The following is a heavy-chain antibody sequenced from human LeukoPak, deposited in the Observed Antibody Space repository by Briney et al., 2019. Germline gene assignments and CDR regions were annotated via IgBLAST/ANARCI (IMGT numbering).Heavy chain of an antibody. J-gene: IGHJ5*02. V-gene: IGHV1-69*06. D-gene: IGHD5-12*01. Sequence: SVKVSCKASGDTFTSYGISWVRQAPGQGLEWMGGIIPIFGTANYAQKFQGRVTITADKSTTTVYMELSSLRSDDTAVYYCVRSGYDYDWFDPWGQGTLVTVSS. CDR3: VRSGYDYDWFDP. CDR1: GDTFTSYG. CDR2: IIPIFGTA.